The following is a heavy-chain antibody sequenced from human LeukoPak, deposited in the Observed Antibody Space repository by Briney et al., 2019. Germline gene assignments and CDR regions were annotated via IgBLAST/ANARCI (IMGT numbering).Heavy chain of an antibody. CDR3: AKDVKAKAREYYFDY. CDR2: IRYDGSNK. CDR1: GFTFSSYG. V-gene: IGHV3-30*02. D-gene: IGHD2/OR15-2a*01. Sequence: GGSLRLSCAASGFTFSSYGMHWVRQAPGKGLEWVAFIRYDGSNKYYADSVKGRFTISRDNSKNTLYLQMNSLRAEDTAVYYCAKDVKAKAREYYFDYWGQGTLVTVSS. J-gene: IGHJ4*02.